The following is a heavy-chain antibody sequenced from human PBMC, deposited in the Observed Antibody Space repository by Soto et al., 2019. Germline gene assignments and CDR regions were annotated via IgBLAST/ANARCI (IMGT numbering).Heavy chain of an antibody. CDR3: AKLYKQQLPS. D-gene: IGHD6-13*01. CDR1: GFTFSSYG. J-gene: IGHJ5*02. Sequence: QVQLVESGGGVVQPGRSLRLSCAASGFTFSSYGMHWVRQAPGKGLEWVAVISYDGSNKYYADSVKGRFTISRDNSKNTLYLQMNGLRAEDTAVYYCAKLYKQQLPSWGQGTLVTVSS. V-gene: IGHV3-30*18. CDR2: ISYDGSNK.